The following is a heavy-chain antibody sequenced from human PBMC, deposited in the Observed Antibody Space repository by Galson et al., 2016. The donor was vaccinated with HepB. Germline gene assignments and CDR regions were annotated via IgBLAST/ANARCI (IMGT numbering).Heavy chain of an antibody. Sequence: SVKVSCKASGYTFSNYGVHWVRQAPGQGPEWVGWISAYNGEANSAQRVQGRLTMTTDPSTTTVFMDLTSVSSEDTAVYYCTRYAGVGATPGRLDWGLGTLVTVSS. J-gene: IGHJ1*01. CDR3: TRYAGVGATPGRLD. D-gene: IGHD1-26*01. CDR2: ISAYNGEA. V-gene: IGHV1-18*01. CDR1: GYTFSNYG.